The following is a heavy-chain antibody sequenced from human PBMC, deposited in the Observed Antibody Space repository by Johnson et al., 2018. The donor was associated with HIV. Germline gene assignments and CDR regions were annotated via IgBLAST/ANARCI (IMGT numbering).Heavy chain of an antibody. Sequence: QVQLVESGGGLVQPGRSLRLSCAASGFTFSSYAMHWVRQAPGKGLEWVAVIWYDGSEKYYVDSVKGRFTISRDNPKNSLYLQMNSLRAEDTAVYYCARAWKSAFDIWGQGTMVTVSS. V-gene: IGHV3-33*08. CDR3: ARAWKSAFDI. J-gene: IGHJ3*02. CDR2: IWYDGSEK. D-gene: IGHD1-1*01. CDR1: GFTFSSYA.